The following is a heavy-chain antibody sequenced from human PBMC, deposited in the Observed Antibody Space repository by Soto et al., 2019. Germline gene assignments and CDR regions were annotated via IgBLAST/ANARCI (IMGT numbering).Heavy chain of an antibody. CDR3: ARDSGGYSGYDRDYYYYGMDV. V-gene: IGHV1-69*13. J-gene: IGHJ6*02. CDR2: IIPIFGTA. D-gene: IGHD5-12*01. Sequence: ASVKVSCKASGGTFSSYAISWVRQAPGQGLEWMGGIIPIFGTANYAQKFQGRVTITADETTSTAYMGLSSLRSEDTAVYYCARDSGGYSGYDRDYYYYGMDVWGQGTTVTVSS. CDR1: GGTFSSYA.